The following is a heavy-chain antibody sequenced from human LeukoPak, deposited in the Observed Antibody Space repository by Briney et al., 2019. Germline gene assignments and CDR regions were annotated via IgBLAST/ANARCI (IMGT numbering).Heavy chain of an antibody. Sequence: GGSLRLSCAASGFTFSSYAMSWVRQAPGKGLEWVSAISGSGGSTYYADSVKGRFTISRDNSKNTLYLQMNSLRVEDTAVYYCAKGIVGATTYFDYWGQGTLVTVSS. D-gene: IGHD1-26*01. CDR3: AKGIVGATTYFDY. CDR1: GFTFSSYA. CDR2: ISGSGGST. V-gene: IGHV3-23*01. J-gene: IGHJ4*02.